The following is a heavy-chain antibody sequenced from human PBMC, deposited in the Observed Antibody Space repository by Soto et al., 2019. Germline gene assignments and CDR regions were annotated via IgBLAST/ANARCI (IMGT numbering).Heavy chain of an antibody. D-gene: IGHD3-3*01. J-gene: IGHJ5*02. CDR1: GGSISSGDYY. Sequence: SETLSLTCTVSGGSISSGDYYWSWVRQHPGKGLEWIGYRSYSGSTYYNPSLKSRVTIVVDTSRNQFSLRLSSVTAADTAVYYCARGQRFSDWFDPWGQGTLVTVSS. CDR2: RSYSGST. CDR3: ARGQRFSDWFDP. V-gene: IGHV4-31*03.